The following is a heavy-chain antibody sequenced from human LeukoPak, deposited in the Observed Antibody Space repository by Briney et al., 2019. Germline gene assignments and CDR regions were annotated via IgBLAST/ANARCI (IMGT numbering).Heavy chain of an antibody. J-gene: IGHJ4*02. CDR2: IYYSGST. CDR3: AKTTVTTTGILFDY. V-gene: IGHV4-30-4*08. Sequence: SQTLSLTCTVSCGPLCSGVYYWSWIRQPPGNGLEWIGYIYYSGSTYYTPALKSRVTISVDTPKNHFSLKLSSVTAADTAVYYSAKTTVTTTGILFDYWGEGTLVTVSS. CDR1: CGPLCSGVYY. D-gene: IGHD4-17*01.